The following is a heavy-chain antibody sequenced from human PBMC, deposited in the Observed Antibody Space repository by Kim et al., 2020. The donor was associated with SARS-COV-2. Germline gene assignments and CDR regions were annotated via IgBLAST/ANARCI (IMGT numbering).Heavy chain of an antibody. Sequence: SSYIYYADSVKGRFTISRDNAKNSLYLQMNSLRAEDTAVYYCVRSMINMDVWGKGTTVTVSS. V-gene: IGHV3-21*01. D-gene: IGHD3-22*01. CDR2: SSYI. CDR3: VRSMINMDV. J-gene: IGHJ6*03.